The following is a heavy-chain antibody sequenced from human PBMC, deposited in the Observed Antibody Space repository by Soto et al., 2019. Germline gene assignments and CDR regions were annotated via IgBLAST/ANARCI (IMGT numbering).Heavy chain of an antibody. CDR1: GFTFSSYW. J-gene: IGHJ3*02. V-gene: IGHV3-7*01. D-gene: IGHD2-2*02. CDR2: IKQDGSEK. Sequence: EVQLVESGGGLVQPGGSLRLSCAASGFTFSSYWMSWVRQAPGKGLEWVANIKQDGSEKYYVDSVKGRFTISRDNAKTSLYLQVNSLRAEDTAVYYCARGGHCSSTSCYTSRSAFDIWGQGTMVTVSS. CDR3: ARGGHCSSTSCYTSRSAFDI.